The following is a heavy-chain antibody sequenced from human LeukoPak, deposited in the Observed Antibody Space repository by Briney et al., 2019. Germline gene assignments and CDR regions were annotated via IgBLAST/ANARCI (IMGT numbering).Heavy chain of an antibody. CDR3: ARLGATTEYYYYYMDV. CDR2: INWNGGST. V-gene: IGHV3-20*04. Sequence: GGSLRLSCAASGFTFDDYGMSWVRQAPGRGLEWVSGINWNGGSTGYADSVKGRFTISRDNAKNSLYLQMNSLRAEDTALYYCARLGATTEYYYYYMDVWGKGTTVTVSS. CDR1: GFTFDDYG. J-gene: IGHJ6*03. D-gene: IGHD1-26*01.